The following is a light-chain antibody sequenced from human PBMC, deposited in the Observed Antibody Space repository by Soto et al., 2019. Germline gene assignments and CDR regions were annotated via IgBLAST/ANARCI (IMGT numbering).Light chain of an antibody. CDR3: QQYSDWPPWT. J-gene: IGKJ1*01. V-gene: IGKV3-15*01. CDR2: GAS. Sequence: EIVMTQSPATLSVSPGERATLSCRASQSASGNVAWYQQKPGQAPRLLIYGASTRATGIPVRFSGSGSGTEFTLTISSLQSEDFAVYYCQQYSDWPPWTFGQGTKV. CDR1: QSASGN.